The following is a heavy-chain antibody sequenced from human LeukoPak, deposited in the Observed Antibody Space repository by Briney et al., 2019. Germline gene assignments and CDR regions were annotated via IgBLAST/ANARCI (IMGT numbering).Heavy chain of an antibody. CDR2: IFYTGSTY. J-gene: IGHJ4*02. Sequence: SETLSLTCTVSGGSFSSSTYHGVWIRQPPGKGLEWIGTIFYTGSTYYYNPSLKSRVTISVDTSKNQFSLKLTSVTAADTAVYYCAIYITTAADYWGEGTLVTVSS. V-gene: IGHV4-39*01. D-gene: IGHD6-13*01. CDR1: GGSFSSSTYH. CDR3: AIYITTAADY.